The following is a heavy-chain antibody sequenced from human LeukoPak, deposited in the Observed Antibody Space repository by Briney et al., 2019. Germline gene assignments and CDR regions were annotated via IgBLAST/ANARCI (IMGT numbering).Heavy chain of an antibody. J-gene: IGHJ4*02. CDR2: INSDGNNT. V-gene: IGHV3-74*03. CDR3: ARMSYDSSAYYDY. Sequence: PGGSLRLSCAASGFTFSSYWVQWVRPAPGAGLVWVSRINSDGNNTKYADSVKGRFTISRDNAKNTLYLQMNSLRAEDTAVYYCARMSYDSSAYYDYWGQGTLVTVSS. D-gene: IGHD3-22*01. CDR1: GFTFSSYW.